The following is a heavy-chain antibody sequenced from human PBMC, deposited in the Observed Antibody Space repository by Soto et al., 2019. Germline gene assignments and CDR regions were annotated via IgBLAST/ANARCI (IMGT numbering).Heavy chain of an antibody. CDR1: GFSLSTSGVG. Sequence: QITLKESGPTLVKPTQTLTLTCTLSGFSLSTSGVGVGWIRQPPGKALEWLALIYWDDAKRYSPSLKSRLTITKDTSKNQVVLKMTNMDPVDTATYYCAWGDSTGYYPYWGQGTLVTVSS. V-gene: IGHV2-5*02. D-gene: IGHD3-22*01. CDR2: IYWDDAK. CDR3: AWGDSTGYYPY. J-gene: IGHJ4*02.